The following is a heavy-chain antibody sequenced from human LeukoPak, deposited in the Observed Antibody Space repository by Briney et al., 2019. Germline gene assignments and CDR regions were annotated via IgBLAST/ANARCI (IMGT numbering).Heavy chain of an antibody. CDR2: IYHSGST. D-gene: IGHD3-22*01. J-gene: IGHJ4*02. Sequence: PSQTLSLTCAVSGGSISSGGYSWSWLRQPPGKGLEWIGYIYHSGSTYYNPSLKSRVTISVDRSKNQFSLKLSSVTAADTAVYYCASSYYYDSSGYYFPNWGQGTLVTVSS. V-gene: IGHV4-30-2*01. CDR3: ASSYYYDSSGYYFPN. CDR1: GGSISSGGYS.